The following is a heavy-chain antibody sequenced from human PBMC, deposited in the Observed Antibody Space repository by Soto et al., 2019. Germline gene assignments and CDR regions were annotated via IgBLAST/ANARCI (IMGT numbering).Heavy chain of an antibody. Sequence: SETLSLTCAVYGGSFSGYYWSWIRQPPGKGLEWIGEINHSGSTNYNPSLKSRFTISRDNAKNSLYLQMNSLRAEDTAVFYCARDDEYRNIAYYFDYWGQGTLVTVSS. CDR2: INHSGST. CDR1: GGSFSGYY. D-gene: IGHD6-6*01. CDR3: ARDDEYRNIAYYFDY. J-gene: IGHJ4*02. V-gene: IGHV4-34*01.